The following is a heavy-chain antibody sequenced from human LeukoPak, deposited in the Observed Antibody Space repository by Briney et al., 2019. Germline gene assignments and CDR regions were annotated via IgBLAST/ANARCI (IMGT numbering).Heavy chain of an antibody. CDR1: GFTFSSYS. Sequence: PGGSLRLSCAASGFTFSSYSMNWVRQAPGKGLEWISYITSSSNTIYYADSVKGRFTISRDNAKNSLYLQMNSLRAEDTAVYYCARVNREAPITMIVVVITGGLDYWGQGTLVTVSS. D-gene: IGHD3-22*01. CDR2: ITSSSNTI. CDR3: ARVNREAPITMIVVVITGGLDY. J-gene: IGHJ4*02. V-gene: IGHV3-48*04.